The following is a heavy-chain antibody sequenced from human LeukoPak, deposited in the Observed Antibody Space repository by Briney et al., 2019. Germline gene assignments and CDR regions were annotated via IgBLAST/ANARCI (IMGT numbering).Heavy chain of an antibody. CDR1: GFTFSSYA. V-gene: IGHV3-23*01. J-gene: IGHJ4*02. D-gene: IGHD4-11*01. CDR3: VKDRADQYSFDS. CDR2: ISGSGGST. Sequence: GGSLRLSCAASGFTFSSYAMSCVRQAPGKGLEWVSGISGSGGSTYYADSVKGRFTISRDNSKRTLYLQMNSLRPEDTAVYFCVKDRADQYSFDSWGQGTLVTVSS.